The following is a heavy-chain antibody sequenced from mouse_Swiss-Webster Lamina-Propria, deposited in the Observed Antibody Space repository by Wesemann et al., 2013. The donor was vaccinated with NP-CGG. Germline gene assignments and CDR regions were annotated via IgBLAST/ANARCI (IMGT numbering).Heavy chain of an antibody. V-gene: IGHV1-9*01. CDR2: ILPGSGST. D-gene: IGHD2-3*01. J-gene: IGHJ4*01. Sequence: QVQLQQSGAELMKPGASVKISCKATGYTFSSYWIEWVKQRPGHGLEWIGEILPGSGSTNYNEKFKGKATFTADTSSNTAYMQLSSLTSEDSAVYYCARRDGYYHAMDYWGQGNLSHRLL. CDR3: ARRDGYYHAMDY. CDR1: GYTFSSYW.